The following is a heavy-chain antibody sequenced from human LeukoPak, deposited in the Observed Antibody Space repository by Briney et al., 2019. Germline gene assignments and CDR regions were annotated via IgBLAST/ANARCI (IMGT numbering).Heavy chain of an antibody. J-gene: IGHJ3*02. CDR3: ARGISDCSGGSCYSPYAFDI. D-gene: IGHD2-15*01. CDR2: ENLQGST. V-gene: IGHV4-4*02. CDR1: GGSITSTNY. Sequence: PSETLSLTCGVSGGSITSTNYWTWVRQPPGKGLEWIGAENLQGSTNYNPSLMGRFAISVYMSENHISLQLTSVTAADTAVYYCARGISDCSGGSCYSPYAFDIWGQGTMVTVSS.